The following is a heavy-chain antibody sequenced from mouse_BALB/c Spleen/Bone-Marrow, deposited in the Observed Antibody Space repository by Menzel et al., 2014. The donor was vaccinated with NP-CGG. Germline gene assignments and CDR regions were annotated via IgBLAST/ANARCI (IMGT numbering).Heavy chain of an antibody. J-gene: IGHJ1*01. CDR3: ARWGFSYWYFEG. Sequence: VELQQSWAELVKLGASVKLSCKASGHTFTSYWMHWVKQRPGEGLEWIGEINPSNGRTNYNEKFKSKATLTVDKSSSTAYIQLSSLTSEDSAVYYCARWGFSYWYFEGWGAGTTVNVSS. CDR1: GHTFTSYW. V-gene: IGHV1S81*02. CDR2: INPSNGRT.